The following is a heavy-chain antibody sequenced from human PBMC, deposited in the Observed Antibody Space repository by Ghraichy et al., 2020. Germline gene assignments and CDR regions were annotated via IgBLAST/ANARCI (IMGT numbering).Heavy chain of an antibody. V-gene: IGHV4-31*03. CDR1: GGSISSGGYY. D-gene: IGHD5-12*01. CDR3: AAGNSGYDYRGDYNWFDP. J-gene: IGHJ5*02. Sequence: SETLSLTCTVSGGSISSGGYYWSWIRQHPGKGLEWIGYIYYSGSTYYNPSLKSRVTISVDTSKNQFSLKLSSVTAADTAVYYCAAGNSGYDYRGDYNWFDPWGQGTLVTVSS. CDR2: IYYSGST.